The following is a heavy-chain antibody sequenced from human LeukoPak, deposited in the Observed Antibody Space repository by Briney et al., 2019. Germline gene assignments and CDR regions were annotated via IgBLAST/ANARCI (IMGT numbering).Heavy chain of an antibody. CDR3: ARGGSYSWFDP. D-gene: IGHD2-21*01. J-gene: IGHJ2*01. Sequence: GGSLRLSCAASGFTFNDYYMTWIRQSPGKGLEWLSYISSSGSSIYYADSVKGRFTISRDNARGSLYLQMNSLSAEDTAVYYCARGGSYSWFDPWGRGTLVTVSS. CDR2: ISSSGSSI. V-gene: IGHV3-11*04. CDR1: GFTFNDYY.